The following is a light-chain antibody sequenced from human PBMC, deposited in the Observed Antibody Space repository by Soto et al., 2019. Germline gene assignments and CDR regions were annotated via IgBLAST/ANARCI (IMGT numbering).Light chain of an antibody. V-gene: IGKV3-15*01. J-gene: IGKJ1*01. CDR1: QSVSSN. Sequence: EIVMTQSPATLSVSPGERATLSCRASQSVSSNLAWYQQKPGQAPRLLIYGASARATAIPARFSGSGSGTEFTLTISSLQSEDFAVYFCQQYNNRWTFVQGTKV. CDR2: GAS. CDR3: QQYNNRWT.